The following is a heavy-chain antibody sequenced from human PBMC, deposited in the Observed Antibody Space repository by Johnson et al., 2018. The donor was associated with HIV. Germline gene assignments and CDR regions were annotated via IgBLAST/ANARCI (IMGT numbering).Heavy chain of an antibody. CDR3: AKAPIVGTHGGLGAFDI. D-gene: IGHD1-26*01. CDR2: IRYDGSNK. J-gene: IGHJ3*02. CDR1: GFTFSSYG. Sequence: QVQVLESGGGVVQPGGSLRLSCAASGFTFSSYGMHWVRQAPGKGLEWVAFIRYDGSNKYYVDSVKGRFTISRDNSKNTLYLQMNSLRADDTAVYYCAKAPIVGTHGGLGAFDIWGQGTMVTVSS. V-gene: IGHV3-30*02.